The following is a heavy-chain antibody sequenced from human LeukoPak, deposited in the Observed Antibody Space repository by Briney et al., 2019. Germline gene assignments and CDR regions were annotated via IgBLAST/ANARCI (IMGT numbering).Heavy chain of an antibody. CDR1: GGSISSSSFY. CDR2: IHYSGST. Sequence: SETLSLTCTVSGGSISSSSFYWGWIRQPPGKGLEWIGSIHYSGSTYYNPSLKSRVTISVDTSKNQFSLKLSSVTAADTAVYYCARGYCSSTSCSYYYYYYYMDVWGKGTTVTISS. J-gene: IGHJ6*03. V-gene: IGHV4-39*07. CDR3: ARGYCSSTSCSYYYYYYYMDV. D-gene: IGHD2-2*01.